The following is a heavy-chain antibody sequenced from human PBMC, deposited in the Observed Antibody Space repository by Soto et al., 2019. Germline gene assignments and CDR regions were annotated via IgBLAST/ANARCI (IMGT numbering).Heavy chain of an antibody. CDR2: IIPILGIA. J-gene: IGHJ3*02. CDR1: GGTFSSYT. V-gene: IGHV1-69*02. CDR3: ASDRRSGSRRAFDI. D-gene: IGHD1-26*01. Sequence: QVQLVQSGAEVKKPGSSVKVSCKASGGTFSSYTISWVRQAPGQGLEWMGRIIPILGIANYAQKFQGRVTINADKSTSTDYMELSSLRSEDRAVYYCASDRRSGSRRAFDIWGQGTMVTVSS.